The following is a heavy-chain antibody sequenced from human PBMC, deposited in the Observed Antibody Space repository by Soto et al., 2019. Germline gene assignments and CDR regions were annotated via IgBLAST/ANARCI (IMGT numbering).Heavy chain of an antibody. CDR3: TRDRPGASYGAGVGY. CDR2: ISSSSSYI. V-gene: IGHV3-21*01. CDR1: GFTFSSYS. D-gene: IGHD3-16*01. Sequence: EVQLVESGGGLVKPGGSLRLSCAASGFTFSSYSMNWVRQAPGKGLEWVASISSSSSYIYYADSVKGRFTISRDNAKISLSLQMNSRRAEDTGVYYCTRDRPGASYGAGVGYWGHGPRVTVSS. J-gene: IGHJ4*01.